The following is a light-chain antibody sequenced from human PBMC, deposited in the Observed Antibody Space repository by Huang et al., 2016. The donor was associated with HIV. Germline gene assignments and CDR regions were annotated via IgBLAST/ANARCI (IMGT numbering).Light chain of an antibody. CDR2: GAS. V-gene: IGKV3-20*01. CDR3: QQYSTSPPIT. CDR1: QSVPNNY. Sequence: EIVLTQSPATLSLPPGERATLACRASQSVPNNYLACYKQRPGQAPRLRMCGASTRATGIPDRFSGSGCGTDFTLTISRRKAEGFAVYYCQQYSTSPPITFGPGTKVDLK. J-gene: IGKJ3*01.